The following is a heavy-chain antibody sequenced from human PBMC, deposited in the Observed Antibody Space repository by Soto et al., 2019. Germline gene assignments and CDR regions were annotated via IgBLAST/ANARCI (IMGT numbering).Heavy chain of an antibody. CDR2: IKYDATST. CDR1: GFTFNNYW. Sequence: EVQLVESGGGLFQPGGSLRLSCAASGFTFNNYWIHWVRQAPGKGLVWVSRIKYDATSTNYADSVKGRFSISRDNAKNTVYLQMTSLRGDDTAVYYCARGALGSYYFDYWGQGTPVTVSS. D-gene: IGHD3-16*01. J-gene: IGHJ4*02. V-gene: IGHV3-74*01. CDR3: ARGALGSYYFDY.